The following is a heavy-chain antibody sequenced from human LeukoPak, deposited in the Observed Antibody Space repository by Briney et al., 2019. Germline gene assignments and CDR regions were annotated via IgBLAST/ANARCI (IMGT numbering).Heavy chain of an antibody. CDR1: GYTFTSYD. CDR2: MNPNSGNT. J-gene: IGHJ4*02. D-gene: IGHD1-26*01. CDR3: ARGHLGEDYFDY. Sequence: ASVKVSCKASGYTFTSYDINWVRQATGQGLEWMGWMNPNSGNTGYAQKFQGRVTMTRNTSISTAYMELSSLRSEDTAVYYCARGHLGEDYFDYWGQGTQVTVSS. V-gene: IGHV1-8*01.